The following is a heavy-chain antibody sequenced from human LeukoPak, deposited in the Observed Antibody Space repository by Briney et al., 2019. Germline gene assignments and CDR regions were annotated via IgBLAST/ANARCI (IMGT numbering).Heavy chain of an antibody. CDR3: ARDYGGSSPFDY. V-gene: IGHV3-48*03. CDR2: ISSDGSTI. CDR1: GFTFSSFE. J-gene: IGHJ4*02. D-gene: IGHD4-23*01. Sequence: GGSLRLSCAASGFTFSSFEMHWVRRAPGKGLEWVSYISSDGSTIYYADSVKGRFTISRDNAKNSLYLQMNSLRAEDTAVYYCARDYGGSSPFDYWGQGTLVTVSS.